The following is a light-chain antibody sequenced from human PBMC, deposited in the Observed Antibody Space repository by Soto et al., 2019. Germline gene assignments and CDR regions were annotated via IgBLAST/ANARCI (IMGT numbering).Light chain of an antibody. CDR3: HSWDSTPAA. J-gene: IGLJ2*01. Sequence: SYELTQPPSVSVSPGQTATITCSGDELGDKHASWYQQKPGQSPVLVIYEDNKRRSGIPERFSGSNSGGTATLTISGTQTMDEADYYCHSWDSTPAAFGGGTKLTVL. V-gene: IGLV3-1*01. CDR2: EDN. CDR1: ELGDKH.